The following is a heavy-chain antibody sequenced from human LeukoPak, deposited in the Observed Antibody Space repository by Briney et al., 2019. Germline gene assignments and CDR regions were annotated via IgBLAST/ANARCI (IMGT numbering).Heavy chain of an antibody. D-gene: IGHD6-19*01. CDR3: ARPGYRSRYFDY. Sequence: GESLKISCQGSGYTFTNYWIGWVGQMPGKGLEWMGSINPGDSETMYSPSFQGQVTISADKSISTAYLQWSSLKASDTAMYYCARPGYRSRYFDYWGHGALVTVSS. CDR2: INPGDSET. CDR1: GYTFTNYW. J-gene: IGHJ4*01. V-gene: IGHV5-51*01.